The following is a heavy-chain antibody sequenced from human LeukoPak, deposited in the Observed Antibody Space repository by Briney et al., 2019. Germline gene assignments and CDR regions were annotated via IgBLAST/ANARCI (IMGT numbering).Heavy chain of an antibody. CDR1: GFTFSSFW. CDR2: IKQDGSEK. Sequence: GGSLRLSCVASGFTFSSFWMSWVRQAPGKGLEWVANIKQDGSEKYSVDSVRGRFTISRNNAENSLYLQMNRLRAEDTAVYYSARSAVAGHTYYYQGIDVWGQGTTVTVSS. CDR3: ARSAVAGHTYYYQGIDV. D-gene: IGHD6-19*01. V-gene: IGHV3-7*05. J-gene: IGHJ6*02.